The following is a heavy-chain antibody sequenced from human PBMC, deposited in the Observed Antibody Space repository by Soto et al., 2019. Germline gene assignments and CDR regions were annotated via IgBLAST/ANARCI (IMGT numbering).Heavy chain of an antibody. D-gene: IGHD1-7*01. Sequence: PSETLSLTCAVSGGSFTSNNCWTWVRQPPGQGLEWIGEIYRTGSTNYNPSLKSRVPISLDKSENQFSLKVTSLTAADTAVYYCATRDPGTSLDYWGQGTLVTVSS. CDR3: ATRDPGTSLDY. CDR1: GGSFTSNNC. CDR2: IYRTGST. V-gene: IGHV4-4*02. J-gene: IGHJ4*02.